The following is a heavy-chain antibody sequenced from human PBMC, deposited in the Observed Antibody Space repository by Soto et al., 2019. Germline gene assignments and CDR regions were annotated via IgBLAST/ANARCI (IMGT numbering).Heavy chain of an antibody. CDR1: GFTFSNAW. Sequence: GESLRLSCAASGFTFSNAWMSWVRQAPGKGLEWVGRIKSKTDGGTTDYAAPVKGRFTISRDDSKNTLYLQMNSLKTEDTAVYYCTTNPLGKGSAANDYWGQGTLVTVSS. CDR2: IKSKTDGGTT. J-gene: IGHJ4*02. V-gene: IGHV3-15*01. CDR3: TTNPLGKGSAANDY. D-gene: IGHD2-15*01.